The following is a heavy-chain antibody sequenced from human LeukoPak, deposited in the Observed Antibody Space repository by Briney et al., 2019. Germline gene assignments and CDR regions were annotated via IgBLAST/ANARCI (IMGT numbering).Heavy chain of an antibody. J-gene: IGHJ4*02. CDR2: IYSGGGT. V-gene: IGHV3-53*01. CDR3: ARLVYK. Sequence: EGSLRLSCTVSGFNVTTTPMTWVRQAPGQGLEWVSSIYSGGGTYYAEFVKGRFTISRDRSKNALYLQMNSLRVEDTAMFYCARLVYKWGQGTLVTVSS. CDR1: GFNVTTTP. D-gene: IGHD6-6*01.